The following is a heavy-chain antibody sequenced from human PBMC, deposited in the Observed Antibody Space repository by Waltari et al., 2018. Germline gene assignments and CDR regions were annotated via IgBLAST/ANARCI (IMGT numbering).Heavy chain of an antibody. J-gene: IGHJ4*02. CDR2: ISDSGEKI. Sequence: EVQLLESGGGVVQPGGSSSLSCVAPGSCCRRFPMACILQRPGRGLEWFASISDSGEKIVYTDSVKGRFSVSRENSRDTLYLHMNSLGGEDTAKYFCAKLTTYFSSSGPFDYWGQGVPVTVSS. CDR1: GSCCRRFP. V-gene: IGHV3-23*01. CDR3: AKLTTYFSSSGPFDY. D-gene: IGHD3-10*01.